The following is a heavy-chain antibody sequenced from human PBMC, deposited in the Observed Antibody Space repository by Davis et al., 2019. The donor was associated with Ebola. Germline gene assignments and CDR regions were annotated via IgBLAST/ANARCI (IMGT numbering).Heavy chain of an antibody. CDR3: ARHGDLGASGSFFDF. D-gene: IGHD3-10*01. CDR2: ISPRDSDT. Sequence: GESLKISCKTSGYLFTSFWIGWVRQMPGKGLEWMGIISPRDSDTRHSPSFQGQVTISVDMSITTAYLQWGGLKASDSAMYYCARHGDLGASGSFFDFWGQGTLVTVSS. J-gene: IGHJ4*02. V-gene: IGHV5-51*01. CDR1: GYLFTSFW.